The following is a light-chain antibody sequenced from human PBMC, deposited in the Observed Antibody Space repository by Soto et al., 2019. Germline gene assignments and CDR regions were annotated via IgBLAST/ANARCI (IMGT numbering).Light chain of an antibody. Sequence: QSALTQPASVSGSPGQSITISCTGTSSDIGGYNYVSWYQQHPGKAPKLMIYDVNNRPSGVSNRFSGSKSGNTASPTISGLQAEDEADYYCGSYTSSSTQVFGGGTKVTVL. J-gene: IGLJ2*01. V-gene: IGLV2-14*01. CDR2: DVN. CDR3: GSYTSSSTQV. CDR1: SSDIGGYNY.